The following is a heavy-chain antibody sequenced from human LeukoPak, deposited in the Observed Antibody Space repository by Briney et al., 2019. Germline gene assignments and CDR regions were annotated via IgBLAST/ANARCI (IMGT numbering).Heavy chain of an antibody. CDR1: GFTFSSHG. Sequence: GGSLRLSCAASGFTFSSHGMHWVRQAPGKGLEWVAFIRYDGTNKYYADPVKGRFTISRDNSKNTLYLQMNSLRAEDTAVYYCAKDKDSTNWYFDYWGQGTLVTVSS. CDR3: AKDKDSTNWYFDY. J-gene: IGHJ4*02. D-gene: IGHD2-15*01. CDR2: IRYDGTNK. V-gene: IGHV3-30*02.